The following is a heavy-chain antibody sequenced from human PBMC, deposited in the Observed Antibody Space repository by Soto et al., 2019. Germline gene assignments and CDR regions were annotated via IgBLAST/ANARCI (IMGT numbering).Heavy chain of an antibody. Sequence: PWGSLRLSCAASGFSFEDYAMHWVRRAPGKGLDWVSGFSLSSAIIGYSYSVKGRFTISIENGKNSLSLQMNSLTTEHTAFYYCAKESAGYSAGWNEMDVWGQGTTVTVSS. CDR1: GFSFEDYA. V-gene: IGHV3-9*01. CDR2: FSLSSAII. CDR3: AKESAGYSAGWNEMDV. J-gene: IGHJ6*02. D-gene: IGHD6-19*01.